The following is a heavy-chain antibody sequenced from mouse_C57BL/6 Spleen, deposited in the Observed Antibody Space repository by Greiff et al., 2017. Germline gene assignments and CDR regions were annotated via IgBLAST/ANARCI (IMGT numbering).Heavy chain of an antibody. CDR1: GYSITSGYY. J-gene: IGHJ4*01. V-gene: IGHV3-6*01. CDR3: ASGNYLYYAMDY. CDR2: ISYDGSN. Sequence: EVKLVESGPGLVKPSQSLSLTCSVTGYSITSGYYWNWIRQFPGNKLEWMGYISYDGSNNYNPSLKNRISITRDTSKNQFFLKLNSVTTEDTATYYCASGNYLYYAMDYWGQGTSVTVSS. D-gene: IGHD2-1*01.